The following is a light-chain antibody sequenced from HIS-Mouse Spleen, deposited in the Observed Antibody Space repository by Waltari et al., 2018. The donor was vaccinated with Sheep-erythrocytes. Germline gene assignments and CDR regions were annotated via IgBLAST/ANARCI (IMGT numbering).Light chain of an antibody. J-gene: IGKJ1*01. CDR1: KLGDKY. V-gene: IGKV1-39*01. CDR3: QQSYSTPRT. CDR2: AAS. Sequence: PPSVSVSPGQTASITCSGDKLGDKYACWYQQKPGKAPKLLIYAASSLQSGVPSRFSGSGSGTDFTLTISSLQPEDFATYYCQQSYSTPRTFGQGTKVEIK.